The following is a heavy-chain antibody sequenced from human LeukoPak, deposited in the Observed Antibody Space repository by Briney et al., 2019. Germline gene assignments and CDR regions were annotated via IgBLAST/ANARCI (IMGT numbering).Heavy chain of an antibody. Sequence: SETLSLTCAVYGGSFSGYYWSWIRQPPGKGLEWIGEINHSGSTNYNPSLKSRVTISVDTSKNQLSLKLTSVTAADTAVYYCATVQTGENWFDPCGQGTLVTVSS. CDR2: INHSGST. CDR3: ATVQTGENWFDP. V-gene: IGHV4-34*01. J-gene: IGHJ5*02. D-gene: IGHD1-14*01. CDR1: GGSFSGYY.